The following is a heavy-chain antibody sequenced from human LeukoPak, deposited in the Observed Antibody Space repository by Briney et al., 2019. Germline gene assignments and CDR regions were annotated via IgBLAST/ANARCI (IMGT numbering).Heavy chain of an antibody. J-gene: IGHJ4*02. Sequence: ASVKVSCKVSGYTLTELSMHWVRQAPGKGLEWMGGFDPEDGETIYAQKFQGRVTMTEDTSTDTAYMELSSLRSEDTAVYYCAALTRVGATVDYWGQGTLVTVSS. CDR3: AALTRVGATVDY. D-gene: IGHD1-26*01. CDR1: GYTLTELS. V-gene: IGHV1-24*01. CDR2: FDPEDGET.